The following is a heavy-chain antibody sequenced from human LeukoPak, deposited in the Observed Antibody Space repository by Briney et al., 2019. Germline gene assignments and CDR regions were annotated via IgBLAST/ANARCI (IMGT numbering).Heavy chain of an antibody. CDR3: ARKYSSTWYRHAGGNWFDP. Sequence: GESLKISCTASGYSFASSWIAWVRQMPGKGLEWMGIIYPGDSDTRYSPSFQGQVTISADKSISTAYLQWSSLKASDTAMYYCARKYSSTWYRHAGGNWFDPWGQGTLVTVSS. V-gene: IGHV5-51*01. CDR2: IYPGDSDT. CDR1: GYSFASSW. J-gene: IGHJ5*02. D-gene: IGHD6-13*01.